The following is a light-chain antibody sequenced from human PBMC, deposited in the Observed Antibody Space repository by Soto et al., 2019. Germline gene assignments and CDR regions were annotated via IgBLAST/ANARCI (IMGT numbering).Light chain of an antibody. CDR1: QSISTH. Sequence: DIQMTQSPSSLSASVGDRVTITCRASQSISTHLNWYQQKPGKAPKLLIYAASSLQSGVPSRFSGSGSGTDFTLTISSLQPEDFATYFCQRSYITPWTFGQGTKVDI. CDR2: AAS. J-gene: IGKJ1*01. V-gene: IGKV1-39*01. CDR3: QRSYITPWT.